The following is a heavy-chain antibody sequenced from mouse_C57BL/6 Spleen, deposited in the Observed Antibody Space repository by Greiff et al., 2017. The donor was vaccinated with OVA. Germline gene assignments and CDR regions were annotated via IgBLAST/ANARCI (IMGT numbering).Heavy chain of an antibody. Sequence: DVMLVESGGDLVKPGGSLKLSCAASGFTFSSYGMSWVRQTPDKRLEWVATISSGGSYTYYPDSVKGRFPISRDNATNTLYLQMSSLKSEDTAMYYCARPQSGLGAYFDYWGQGTTLTVSS. CDR1: GFTFSSYG. CDR3: ARPQSGLGAYFDY. D-gene: IGHD3-1*01. V-gene: IGHV5-6*02. CDR2: ISSGGSYT. J-gene: IGHJ2*01.